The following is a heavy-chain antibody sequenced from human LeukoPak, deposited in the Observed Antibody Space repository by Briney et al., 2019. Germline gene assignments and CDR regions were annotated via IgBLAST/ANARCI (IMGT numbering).Heavy chain of an antibody. CDR2: ISGSGGST. CDR1: GFTFSSYA. Sequence: GGSLRLSCAASGFTFSSYAMSWVRQAPGKGLEWVSAISGSGGSTYYADSVKGRFAISRDNSKNTLYLQMNSLRAEDTAVYYCAKDRFDFGVVTPTEFDPWGLGTLVTVSS. V-gene: IGHV3-23*01. CDR3: AKDRFDFGVVTPTEFDP. J-gene: IGHJ5*02. D-gene: IGHD3-3*01.